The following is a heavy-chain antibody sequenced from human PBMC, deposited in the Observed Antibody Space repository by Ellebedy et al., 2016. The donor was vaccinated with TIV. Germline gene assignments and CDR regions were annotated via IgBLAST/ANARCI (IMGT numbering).Heavy chain of an antibody. CDR2: ISWNSGSI. CDR1: GFTFDDYA. CDR3: AKDESSGWYVDAFDI. J-gene: IGHJ3*02. V-gene: IGHV3-9*01. Sequence: SLKISXAASGFTFDDYAMHWVRQAPGKGLEWVSGISWNSGSIGYADSVKGRFTISRDNAKNSLYLQMNSLRAEDTALYYCAKDESSGWYVDAFDIWGQGTMVTVSS. D-gene: IGHD6-19*01.